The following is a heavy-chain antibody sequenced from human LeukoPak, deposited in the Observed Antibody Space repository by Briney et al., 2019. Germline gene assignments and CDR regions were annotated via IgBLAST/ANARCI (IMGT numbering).Heavy chain of an antibody. V-gene: IGHV3-23*01. D-gene: IGHD5-18*01. CDR2: ISGSGGST. Sequence: GGSLRLSCAASGFTFSSYAMSWVRQAPGKGLEWVSTISGSGGSTYYTDSVKGRFTISRDNSKNTLYLQMNSLRAEDTAVYYCAKRSYGFSYYFDYWGQGTLVTVSS. CDR1: GFTFSSYA. CDR3: AKRSYGFSYYFDY. J-gene: IGHJ4*02.